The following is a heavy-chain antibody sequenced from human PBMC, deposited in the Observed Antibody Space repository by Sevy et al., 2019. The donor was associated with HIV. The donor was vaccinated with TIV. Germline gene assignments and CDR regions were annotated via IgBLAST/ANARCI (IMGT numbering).Heavy chain of an antibody. CDR2: ISSSGSTI. CDR3: ARDRRIVGATAAYYFDY. D-gene: IGHD1-26*01. V-gene: IGHV3-11*01. Sequence: GGSLRLSCVASGFIFSDYYMSWIRQAPGKGLEWVSYISSSGSTIYYADSVKGRFTISRDNAKNSLYLQMNSLRAEDTAVYYCARDRRIVGATAAYYFDYWGQGTLVTVSS. J-gene: IGHJ4*02. CDR1: GFIFSDYY.